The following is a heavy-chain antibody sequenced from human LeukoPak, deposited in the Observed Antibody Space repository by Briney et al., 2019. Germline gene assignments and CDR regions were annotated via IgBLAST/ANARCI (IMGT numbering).Heavy chain of an antibody. CDR2: IIPIFGTA. CDR1: GGTFSSYA. V-gene: IGHV1-69*01. CDR3: ARDPRLVAYFDY. Sequence: SVKVSCKASGGTFSSYAISWVRQAPGQGLEWMGEIIPIFGTANYAQKFQGRVTITADESTRTAYMELSSLRSEDTAVYYCARDPRLVAYFDYWGQETLVTVSS. J-gene: IGHJ4*02. D-gene: IGHD2-2*01.